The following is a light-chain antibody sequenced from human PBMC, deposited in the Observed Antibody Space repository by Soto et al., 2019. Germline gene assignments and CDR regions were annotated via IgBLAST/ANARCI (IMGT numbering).Light chain of an antibody. CDR2: AAS. V-gene: IGKV1-12*01. Sequence: DIQMTQSPSSVSASVGYRVTITCRASHGISSRLAWYQQKPGKAPKLLIYAASSLHSGVPSRFSGSGSGTDFTLTISSLQPEDFAAYSCQQTYRTPLTFGGGTKVDI. CDR3: QQTYRTPLT. CDR1: HGISSR. J-gene: IGKJ4*01.